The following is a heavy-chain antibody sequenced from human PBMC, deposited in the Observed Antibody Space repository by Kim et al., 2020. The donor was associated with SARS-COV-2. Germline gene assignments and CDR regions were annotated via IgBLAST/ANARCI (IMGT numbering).Heavy chain of an antibody. CDR3: AKETWLQGGMDV. CDR1: GFTFSSCA. V-gene: IGHV3-23*01. J-gene: IGHJ6*02. CDR2: ISGSGGST. Sequence: GGSLRLSCAASGFTFSSCAMNWVRQAPGKGLEWVSAISGSGGSTYYADSVKGRFTISRDNSKNTLYLQMNSLRAEDTAVYYCAKETWLQGGMDVWGQGTTVTVPS. D-gene: IGHD5-12*01.